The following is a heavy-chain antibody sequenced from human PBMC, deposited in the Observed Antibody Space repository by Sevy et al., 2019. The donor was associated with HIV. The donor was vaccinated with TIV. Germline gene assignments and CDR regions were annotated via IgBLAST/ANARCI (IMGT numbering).Heavy chain of an antibody. CDR2: ISYIGST. CDR1: GGSINSYF. CDR3: AAVDTSSDWSPFDF. D-gene: IGHD6-19*01. V-gene: IGHV4-59*01. Sequence: SETLSLTCTVSGGSINSYFWNWIRQPPGKGLEWIGYISYIGSTNYNPSLKTRVTISVDTSKKQISLNLSSVTAADTAVYYCAAVDTSSDWSPFDFWGQGTLVTVSS. J-gene: IGHJ4*02.